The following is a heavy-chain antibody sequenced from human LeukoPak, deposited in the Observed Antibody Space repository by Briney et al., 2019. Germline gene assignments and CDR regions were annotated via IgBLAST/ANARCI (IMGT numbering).Heavy chain of an antibody. CDR3: ARQMQSHGNFDS. D-gene: IGHD1-26*01. CDR1: GFTVSSYA. J-gene: IGHJ4*02. Sequence: GGSLRLSCAASGFTVSSYAMHWVRHPIGKGLEWVSALGIAGDTFYPGSVKGRFTISRENARNSLYLQMNSLRAEDTAMYYCARQMQSHGNFDSWGQGTLVTVSS. CDR2: LGIAGDT. V-gene: IGHV3-13*01.